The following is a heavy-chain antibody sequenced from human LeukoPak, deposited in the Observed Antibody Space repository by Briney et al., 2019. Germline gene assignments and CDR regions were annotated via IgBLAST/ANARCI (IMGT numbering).Heavy chain of an antibody. CDR1: GGSFSGYY. CDR3: ARGHLPFLEWLYRRWYFDY. CDR2: INHSGST. J-gene: IGHJ4*02. Sequence: SETLSLTCAVDGGSFSGYYWSWIRQPPGKGLEWIGEINHSGSTNYNPSLKSRVTISVDTSKNQFSLKLSSVTAADTAVYYCARGHLPFLEWLYRRWYFDYWGQGTLVTVSS. D-gene: IGHD3-3*01. V-gene: IGHV4-34*01.